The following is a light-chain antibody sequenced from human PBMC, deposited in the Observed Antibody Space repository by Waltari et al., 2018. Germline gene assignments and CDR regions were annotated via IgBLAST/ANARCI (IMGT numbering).Light chain of an antibody. Sequence: QSVLTQPPSASGTPGQRVTISCSGSSSNIGSYIVNWYQQLPGTAPKLLIYINKQRAAGVPDRCAGSKSGTAASLAISGLQSEDEADYYCAGWDDRLNGVVFGGGTKLTVL. CDR2: INK. J-gene: IGLJ3*02. CDR1: SSNIGSYI. V-gene: IGLV1-44*01. CDR3: AGWDDRLNGVV.